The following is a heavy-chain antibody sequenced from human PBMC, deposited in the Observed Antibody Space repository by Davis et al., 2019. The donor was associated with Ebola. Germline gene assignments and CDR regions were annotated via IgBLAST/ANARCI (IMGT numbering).Heavy chain of an antibody. CDR2: ISGTSTYT. CDR3: AKVRGGIVGATTFDY. CDR1: AFTFSSFA. D-gene: IGHD1-26*01. J-gene: IGHJ4*02. Sequence: GGSLRLSCAASAFTFSSFAMSWVRQAPGKGLEWVSTISGTSTYTYYADSVKGRFTISRDNSKNTLYLQMNSLRAEDTAVYYCAKVRGGIVGATTFDYWGQGTLVTVSS. V-gene: IGHV3-23*01.